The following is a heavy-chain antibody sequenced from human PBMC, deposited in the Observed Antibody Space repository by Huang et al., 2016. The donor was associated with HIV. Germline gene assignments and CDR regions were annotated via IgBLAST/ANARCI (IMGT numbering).Heavy chain of an antibody. D-gene: IGHD6-13*01. J-gene: IGHJ3*01. CDR2: IGYGGNND. CDR3: VKERGSSRARSSFDF. CDR1: GFPFSAYG. Sequence: QVRLVESGGGVVQPGASLTLSCSASGFPFSAYGMDWVRQAPGKGLELVSFIGYGGNNDYLIGSVKGRFTISRDKSNNTLYLRMNSLRPEDTAVYYCVKERGSSRARSSFDFWGQGTSVIVSS. V-gene: IGHV3-30*02.